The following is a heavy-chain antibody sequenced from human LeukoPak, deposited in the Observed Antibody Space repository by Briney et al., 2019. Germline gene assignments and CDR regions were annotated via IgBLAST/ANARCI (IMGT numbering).Heavy chain of an antibody. CDR2: ISTSAGTI. D-gene: IGHD4-17*01. Sequence: GESLRLSCAASGFTFSDYYMTWIRQAPGKGLEWISYISTSAGTIYYADSVKGRFTISRDNAKNSLYLQMNSLRAEDTAVYYCARRYGGYGDYWGQGTLVTVSS. V-gene: IGHV3-11*04. CDR3: ARRYGGYGDY. J-gene: IGHJ4*02. CDR1: GFTFSDYY.